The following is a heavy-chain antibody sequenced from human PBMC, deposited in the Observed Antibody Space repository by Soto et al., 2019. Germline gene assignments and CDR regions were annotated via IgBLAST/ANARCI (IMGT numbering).Heavy chain of an antibody. CDR1: GFTVSDNY. CDR2: IYSGGST. CDR3: ATYPSLDY. J-gene: IGHJ4*02. V-gene: IGHV3-53*01. Sequence: GGSLRLSCAASGFTVSDNYMSWVRQAPGKGLEWVSLIYSGGSTFYADSVKGRFTISRDNSKNTLFLQMNSLRAEDTAVYFCATYPSLDYWGQGTLVTVS.